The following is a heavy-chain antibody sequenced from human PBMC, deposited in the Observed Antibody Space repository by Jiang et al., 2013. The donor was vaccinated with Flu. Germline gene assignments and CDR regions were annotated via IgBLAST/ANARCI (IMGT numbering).Heavy chain of an antibody. CDR3: ARLGSIAVAGRALTHPGAFDY. Sequence: SLACAVSGGSISSSNWWSWVRQPPGKGLEWIGEIYHSGSTNYNPSLKSRVTISVDKSKNQFSLKLSSVTAADTAVYYCARLGSIAVAGRALTHPGAFDYWGQGTLVTVSS. J-gene: IGHJ4*02. V-gene: IGHV4-4*02. D-gene: IGHD6-19*01. CDR1: GGSISSSNW. CDR2: IYHSGST.